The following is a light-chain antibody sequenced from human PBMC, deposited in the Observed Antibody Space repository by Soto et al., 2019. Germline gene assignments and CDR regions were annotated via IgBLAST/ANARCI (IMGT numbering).Light chain of an antibody. V-gene: IGLV2-8*01. CDR3: VSYAGTNNML. J-gene: IGLJ2*01. Sequence: QSALTQPPSASGSPGQSVIISCTGTSSDVGGYNYVSWYQQHPGKAPKLMIYGVSKRPSGVPDRFSGSKFGNTASLAVSGLQAEDEADYYCVSYAGTNNMLFGGGTKLTVL. CDR1: SSDVGGYNY. CDR2: GVS.